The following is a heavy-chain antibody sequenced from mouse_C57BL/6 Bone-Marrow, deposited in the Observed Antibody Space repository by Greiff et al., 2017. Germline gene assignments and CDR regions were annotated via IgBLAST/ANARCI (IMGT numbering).Heavy chain of an antibody. CDR3: ARMRDQYDAGFAY. CDR1: GYTFTSYW. Sequence: VQLQQPGAELVKPGASVKMSCKASGYTFTSYWITWVKQRPGQGLEWIGDIYPGSGSTNYNEKFKSKATLTVDTSSRTAYMQLSSLTSEDSAVYYCARMRDQYDAGFAYWGQGTLVTVSA. D-gene: IGHD2-14*01. V-gene: IGHV1-55*01. J-gene: IGHJ3*01. CDR2: IYPGSGST.